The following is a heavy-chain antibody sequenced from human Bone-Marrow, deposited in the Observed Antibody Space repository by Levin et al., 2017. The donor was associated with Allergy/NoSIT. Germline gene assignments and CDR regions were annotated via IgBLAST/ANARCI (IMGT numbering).Heavy chain of an antibody. D-gene: IGHD2/OR15-2a*01. CDR1: GASVSSGSYY. CDR2: IYYNGNT. Sequence: SQTLSLPCTVSGASVSSGSYYWAWIRQPPGKGLEWIGSIYYNGNTHDDPSLKSRVTISVDTSKNQFSLKLSSVTAADTAVYYCARVTRGTTWGFFDYWGQGTLVTVSS. V-gene: IGHV4-39*07. CDR3: ARVTRGTTWGFFDY. J-gene: IGHJ4*02.